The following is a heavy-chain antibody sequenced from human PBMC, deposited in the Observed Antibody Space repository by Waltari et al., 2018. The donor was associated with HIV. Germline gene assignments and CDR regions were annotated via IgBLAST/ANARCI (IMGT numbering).Heavy chain of an antibody. V-gene: IGHV4-59*01. D-gene: IGHD3-22*01. CDR1: GDSLSGYY. Sequence: QVQLQESGPGLVKPSETLSLTCTVPGDSLSGYYWSWIRQPPGKGLEWIVYRDFGGSSNYNPTLRSRVTISLDTSSNQFSLTVNSVSAADTAIYYCARGDSNGYYFDYWGQGTLVTVSS. CDR2: RDFGGSS. J-gene: IGHJ4*02. CDR3: ARGDSNGYYFDY.